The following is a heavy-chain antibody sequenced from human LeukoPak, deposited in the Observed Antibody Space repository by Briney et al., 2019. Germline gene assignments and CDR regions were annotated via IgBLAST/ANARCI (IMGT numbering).Heavy chain of an antibody. CDR3: ARDQGGGSYRHAFDV. CDR2: VYHSGST. CDR1: GGSVDNSDFY. J-gene: IGHJ3*01. V-gene: IGHV4-61*08. Sequence: SETLSLTCSVSGGSVDNSDFYWSWLRQPPGKELEWIGHVYHSGSTIYNPSLKSRVTISVDMSKNQFSLRLTSGTAADTAVYYCARDQGGGSYRHAFDVWGQGKMVTVSS. D-gene: IGHD1-26*01.